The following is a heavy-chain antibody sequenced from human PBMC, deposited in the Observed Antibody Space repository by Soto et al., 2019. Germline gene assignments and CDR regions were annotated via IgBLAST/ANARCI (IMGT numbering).Heavy chain of an antibody. V-gene: IGHV4-59*01. Sequence: SETLSLTCTVSGGSISSYYWSWIRQPPGKGLEWIGYIYYSGSTNYNPSLKSRVTISVDTSKNQFSLKLSSVTAADTAVYYCARDRYSSGLTDYWGQGTLVTVSS. D-gene: IGHD6-19*01. CDR2: IYYSGST. CDR1: GGSISSYY. J-gene: IGHJ4*02. CDR3: ARDRYSSGLTDY.